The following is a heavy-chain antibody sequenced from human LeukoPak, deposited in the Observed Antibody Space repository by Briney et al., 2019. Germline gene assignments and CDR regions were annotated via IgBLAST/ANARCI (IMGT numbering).Heavy chain of an antibody. Sequence: GASVKVSCKASGYTFTSYDINWVRQATGQGLEWMGWMNPNSGNTGCAQKFQGRVTMTRDTSISTAYMELSRLRSDDTAVYYCARGGIQLWFGYFDYWGQGTLVTVSS. CDR1: GYTFTSYD. CDR3: ARGGIQLWFGYFDY. D-gene: IGHD5-18*01. V-gene: IGHV1-8*02. CDR2: MNPNSGNT. J-gene: IGHJ4*02.